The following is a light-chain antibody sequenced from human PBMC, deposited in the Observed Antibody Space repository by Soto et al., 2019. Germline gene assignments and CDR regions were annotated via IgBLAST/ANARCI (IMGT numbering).Light chain of an antibody. CDR1: NIGSKS. V-gene: IGLV3-21*04. Sequence: SYELTQPPSVSVAPGQTARITCGGNNIGSKSVHWYQQKPGQAPVLVIYYDSDRPSGIPERFSGSNSGNTATLTISRVEAGDEADYYCQVWDSSSDHPFGGGTKLTV. CDR3: QVWDSSSDHP. CDR2: YDS. J-gene: IGLJ2*01.